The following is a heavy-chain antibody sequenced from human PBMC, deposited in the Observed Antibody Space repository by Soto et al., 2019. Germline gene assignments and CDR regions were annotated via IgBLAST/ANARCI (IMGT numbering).Heavy chain of an antibody. J-gene: IGHJ4*02. CDR3: TRDLAVGSSYYFDY. D-gene: IGHD6-19*01. CDR2: TYYRSKWYN. V-gene: IGHV6-1*01. Sequence: SQTLSLTCAISGDSVSTYSAALNWIMQSPSRGLEWLGRTYYRSKWYNDYAVSVKSRITINPDTSKNQFSLQLNSVTPEDTAVYYCTRDLAVGSSYYFDYWGQGTLVTAPQ. CDR1: GDSVSTYSAA.